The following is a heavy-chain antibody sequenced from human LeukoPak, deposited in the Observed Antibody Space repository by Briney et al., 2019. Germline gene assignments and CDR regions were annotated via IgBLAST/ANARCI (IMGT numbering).Heavy chain of an antibody. D-gene: IGHD3-3*01. Sequence: GGSLRLSCAASGFTFSSYAMSWVRQAPGKGLEWVSAISGSGGSTYYAESVKGGFTISRDNSKNTLYMEMNSLRAEDTAVYYCAKDYAIFGVEYYFDYWGQGTLVTVSS. CDR3: AKDYAIFGVEYYFDY. CDR2: ISGSGGST. J-gene: IGHJ4*02. CDR1: GFTFSSYA. V-gene: IGHV3-23*01.